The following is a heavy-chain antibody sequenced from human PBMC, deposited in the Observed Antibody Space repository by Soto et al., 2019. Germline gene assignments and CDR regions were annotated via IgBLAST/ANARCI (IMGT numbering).Heavy chain of an antibody. CDR1: GDSITGPY. V-gene: IGHV4-59*11. J-gene: IGHJ4*02. Sequence: SETLSLTCTVSGDSITGPYWSWIRQSPGKTLEWIGYIYHSGTTTYNPSLKSRVSISVDTSKNQFSLRLTSVIAADTAVYYCARDMPYAAGSLAGCDYWGQGILVPVSS. CDR2: IYHSGTT. CDR3: ARDMPYAAGSLAGCDY. D-gene: IGHD1-26*01.